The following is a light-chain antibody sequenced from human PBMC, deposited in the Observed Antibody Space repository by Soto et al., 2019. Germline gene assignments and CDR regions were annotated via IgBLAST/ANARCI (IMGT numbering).Light chain of an antibody. V-gene: IGKV3-15*01. CDR3: QQYNNWPPLT. J-gene: IGKJ4*01. CDR1: EGVSSN. CDR2: GAS. Sequence: EIVMTQPPATLSVSPGERATLSCRASEGVSSNLAWYQQKPGQAPRLLIYGASTRASGIPARFSGSGSGTEFTLTISSLQSEDFAIYYCQQYNNWPPLTFGGGTKVEV.